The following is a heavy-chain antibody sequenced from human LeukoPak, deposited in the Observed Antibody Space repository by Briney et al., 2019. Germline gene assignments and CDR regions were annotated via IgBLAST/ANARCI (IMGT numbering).Heavy chain of an antibody. CDR2: ISGSGGST. D-gene: IGHD1-26*01. CDR1: GFTFSSYA. Sequence: TGGSLRLSCAASGFTFSSYAMSWVRQAPGKGLEWVSAISGSGGSTYYADSVKGRFTISRDNSKNTLYLQMNSLRAEDTAVYYCAKQPRHFELVGFDYWGQGTLVTVSS. J-gene: IGHJ4*02. CDR3: AKQPRHFELVGFDY. V-gene: IGHV3-23*01.